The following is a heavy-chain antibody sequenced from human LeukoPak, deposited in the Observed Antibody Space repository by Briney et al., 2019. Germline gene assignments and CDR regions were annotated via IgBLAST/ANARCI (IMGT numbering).Heavy chain of an antibody. CDR2: IYTDGST. CDR1: GFTVSSNY. CDR3: AKKDGGRGEGTFDY. Sequence: GGSLRLSCAASGFTVSSNYMNWVRQAPGKGLEWVSIIYTDGSTYYADSVKGRFTISRDNSKSTLYLQMNSLRAEDTAMYYCAKKDGGRGEGTFDYWGQGTLVTVSS. V-gene: IGHV3-53*05. J-gene: IGHJ4*02. D-gene: IGHD3-10*01.